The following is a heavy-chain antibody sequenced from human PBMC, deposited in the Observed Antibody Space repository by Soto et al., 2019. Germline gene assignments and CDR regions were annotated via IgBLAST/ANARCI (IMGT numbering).Heavy chain of an antibody. CDR1: GGSFSGYY. V-gene: IGHV4-34*01. Sequence: QVQLQQCGAGLLKPSETLSLTCAVYGGSFSGYYWSWIRQNKGKGLEWIGEINQSGSTNYNPTLKSLVTISVDTSKNQFSLKLSSVTAADTAVYYCARLASFPFDYWGQGTLVTVSS. CDR3: ARLASFPFDY. D-gene: IGHD3-16*02. CDR2: INQSGST. J-gene: IGHJ4*02.